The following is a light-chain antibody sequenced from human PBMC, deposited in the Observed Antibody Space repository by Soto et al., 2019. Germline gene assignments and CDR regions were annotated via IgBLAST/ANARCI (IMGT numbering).Light chain of an antibody. V-gene: IGKV3-11*01. CDR1: ESVSTY. CDR3: QQRSNWRIS. CDR2: DAY. Sequence: EIVLTQSPATLSLSPGERATLSCRASESVSTYLAWYQQKPGQAPRLLIYDAYNRATGIPARFSGSGSGTDFTLTITSLVPEDLAVYYCQQRSNWRISFGQGTRLEIK. J-gene: IGKJ5*01.